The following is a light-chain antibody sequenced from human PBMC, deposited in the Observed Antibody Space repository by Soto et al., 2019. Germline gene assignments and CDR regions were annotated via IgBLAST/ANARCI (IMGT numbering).Light chain of an antibody. Sequence: DIQMTQSPSTLSASVGDRVTITCRASQSIRNWLAWYQQTPGKAPKLLIYDASTLEGGVPSRFSGSGSGTLFTLTISSLQADDFATYYCQQYASYPMYTFGQGTQLEMK. CDR2: DAS. CDR3: QQYASYPMYT. V-gene: IGKV1-5*01. CDR1: QSIRNW. J-gene: IGKJ2*01.